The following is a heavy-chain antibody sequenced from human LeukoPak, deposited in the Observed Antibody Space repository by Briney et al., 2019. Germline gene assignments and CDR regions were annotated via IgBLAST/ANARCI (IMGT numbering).Heavy chain of an antibody. CDR2: ISSSSYI. J-gene: IGHJ4*02. CDR1: GFTFSSYS. D-gene: IGHD2-15*01. Sequence: PGGSLRLSCAASGFTFSSYSMNWVRQAPGKGLEWVSSISSSSYIYYADSVKGRFTISRDNAKNSLYLQMNSLRAEDTAVYYCARARGHKYYFDYWGQGTLVTVS. CDR3: ARARGHKYYFDY. V-gene: IGHV3-21*01.